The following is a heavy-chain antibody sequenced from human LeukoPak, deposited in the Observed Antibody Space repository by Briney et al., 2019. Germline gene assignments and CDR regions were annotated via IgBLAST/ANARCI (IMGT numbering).Heavy chain of an antibody. D-gene: IGHD2-2*01. Sequence: PGGSLRLSCAPSGFTFSSYEMNWVRQAPGKLLEWVSYISSSGSSIYYADSVKGRFTISRDNAKNSLYLQMNSLRAEDTAVYYCARPEGGPCTGCYNYFDHWGQGTLVTVSS. CDR1: GFTFSSYE. CDR3: ARPEGGPCTGCYNYFDH. CDR2: ISSSGSSI. V-gene: IGHV3-48*03. J-gene: IGHJ4*02.